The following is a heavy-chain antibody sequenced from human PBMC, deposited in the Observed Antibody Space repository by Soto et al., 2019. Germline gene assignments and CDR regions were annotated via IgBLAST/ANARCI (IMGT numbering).Heavy chain of an antibody. CDR2: IYWDDDK. CDR3: AHIIYNYAFWSGERYYFDY. CDR1: GFSLSTSGVG. D-gene: IGHD3-3*01. V-gene: IGHV2-5*02. J-gene: IGHJ4*02. Sequence: SGPTLVNPTQTLTLTCTFSGFSLSTSGVGVGWIRQPPGKALEWLALIYWDDDKHYSPSLKSRLTITKDTSKNQVVLTMNKKNLVVPAIYYCAHIIYNYAFWSGERYYFDYWGQGTLVTVSS.